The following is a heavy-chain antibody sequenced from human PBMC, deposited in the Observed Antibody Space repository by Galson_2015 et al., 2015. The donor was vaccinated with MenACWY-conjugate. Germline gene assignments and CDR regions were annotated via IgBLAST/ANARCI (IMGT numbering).Heavy chain of an antibody. D-gene: IGHD2-15*01. V-gene: IGHV3-48*04. Sequence: SLRLSCAASGFTFSSYSMNWVRQAPGKGLEWVSYISSSSSTIYYADSVKGRFTISRDNAKNSLYLQMSSLRAGDTAMYYCARLYCSGGSFDTVFQYWDRASRVTVSS. J-gene: IGHJ4*02. CDR3: ARLYCSGGSFDTVFQY. CDR1: GFTFSSYS. CDR2: ISSSSSTI.